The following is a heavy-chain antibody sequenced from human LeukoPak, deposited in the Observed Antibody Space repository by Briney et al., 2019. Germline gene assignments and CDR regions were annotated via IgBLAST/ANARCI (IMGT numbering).Heavy chain of an antibody. J-gene: IGHJ4*02. CDR3: ARDRKQQLSDY. D-gene: IGHD6-13*01. V-gene: IGHV3-21*01. CDR2: ISSSSSYI. CDR1: GFTLSSYS. Sequence: GGSLRLSCAASGFTLSSYSMNWVRQAPGKGLEWVSSISSSSSYIYYADSVKGRFTISRDNAKNSLYLQMNSLRAEDTAVYYCARDRKQQLSDYWGQGTLVTVSS.